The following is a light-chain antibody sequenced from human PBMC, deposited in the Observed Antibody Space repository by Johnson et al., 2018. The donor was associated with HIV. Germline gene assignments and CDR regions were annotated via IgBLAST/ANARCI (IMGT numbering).Light chain of an antibody. V-gene: IGLV1-51*02. CDR3: GTWDTSLTTGGV. CDR1: SSTIGNNY. CDR2: KNN. J-gene: IGLJ1*01. Sequence: QLVLTQPPSVSAAPGQKVTISCSGSSSTIGNNYVSWYQVLPGTAPKLLIYKNNSRPSGIPDRFSGSKSGTSATLAITGLQTGDEADYYCGTWDTSLTTGGVFGTGTKVTVL.